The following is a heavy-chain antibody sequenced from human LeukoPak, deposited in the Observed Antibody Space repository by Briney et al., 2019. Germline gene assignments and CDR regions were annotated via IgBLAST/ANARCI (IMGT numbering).Heavy chain of an antibody. J-gene: IGHJ4*02. CDR2: IYSGDSDT. D-gene: IGHD3-10*01. Sequence: GESLKISCKGSGYSFTRYWIAWVRQMPGKGLEWMGIIYSGDSDTRYSPSFQGQVTISVDKSISTAYLQWSSLKASDTAMYYCARGYYGSGSYLYYWGQGTLVTVSS. CDR1: GYSFTRYW. CDR3: ARGYYGSGSYLYY. V-gene: IGHV5-51*01.